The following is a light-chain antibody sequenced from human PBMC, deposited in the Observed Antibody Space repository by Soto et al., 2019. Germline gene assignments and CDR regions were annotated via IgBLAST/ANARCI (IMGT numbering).Light chain of an antibody. CDR2: RVS. Sequence: IVLTQSPGTLSFSLGERATLSCRASQTITTLAWYQRKPGQAPRLLIYRVSSRATGVPDRFSGSGSGTDFTLTISRLEPEDFAVYYCQQYGSSGTFGQGTKVDIK. J-gene: IGKJ1*01. V-gene: IGKV3-20*01. CDR1: QTITT. CDR3: QQYGSSGT.